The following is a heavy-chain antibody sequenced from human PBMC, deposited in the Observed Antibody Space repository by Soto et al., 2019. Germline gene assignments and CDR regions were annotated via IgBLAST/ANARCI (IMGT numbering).Heavy chain of an antibody. CDR3: VRGGGGGLFDP. D-gene: IGHD2-15*01. J-gene: IGHJ5*02. V-gene: IGHV3-11*06. Sequence: GGSLRLSCAGSGFTFGDSYMSWIRQAPGKGLEWLSYISPGSRYPAYADSVKGRFTISRDNAKRSLYLQMVSLTAEDTAIYYCVRGGGGGLFDPWGQGTMVTVSS. CDR2: ISPGSRYP. CDR1: GFTFGDSY.